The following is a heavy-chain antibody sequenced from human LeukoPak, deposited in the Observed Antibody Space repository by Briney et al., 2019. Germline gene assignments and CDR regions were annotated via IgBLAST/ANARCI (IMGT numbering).Heavy chain of an antibody. CDR3: ASTYCGGDCYYGGNYYYYMDV. Sequence: VASVKVSCKASGYTFTSYGIGWVRQAPGQGLEWMGWISAYNGNTNYAQKLQGRVTMTTDTSTSTAYMELRSLRSDDTAVYYCASTYCGGDCYYGGNYYYYMDVWGKETTVTVSS. CDR1: GYTFTSYG. D-gene: IGHD2-21*01. V-gene: IGHV1-18*01. J-gene: IGHJ6*03. CDR2: ISAYNGNT.